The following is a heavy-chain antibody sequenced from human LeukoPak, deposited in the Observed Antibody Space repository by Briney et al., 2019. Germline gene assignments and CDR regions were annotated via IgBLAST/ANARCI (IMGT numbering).Heavy chain of an antibody. J-gene: IGHJ4*02. V-gene: IGHV4-59*01. D-gene: IGHD6-13*01. CDR1: GCSISSYY. Sequence: PAETLSLTCTVSGCSISSYYWSWIRQPPGKGLEWIGYIYYSGSTNYNPSLKSRVTISVDTSKNQFSLKLSSAAAADTAVYYCARGGSSWDRGYYFDYRGPGTLVTASS. CDR2: IYYSGST. CDR3: ARGGSSWDRGYYFDY.